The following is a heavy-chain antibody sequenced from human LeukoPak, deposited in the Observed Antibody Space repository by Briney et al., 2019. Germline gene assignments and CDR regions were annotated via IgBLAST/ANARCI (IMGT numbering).Heavy chain of an antibody. CDR2: INHSGST. D-gene: IGHD5-18*01. J-gene: IGHJ5*02. Sequence: TSETLSLTCAVYGGSFSGYYWSWIRQPPGKGLEWIGEINHSGSTNYNPSLKSRVTISVDTSMNQFSLKLSSVTAADTAVYYCAREVDTASHWFDPWGQGTLVTVSS. CDR3: AREVDTASHWFDP. V-gene: IGHV4-34*01. CDR1: GGSFSGYY.